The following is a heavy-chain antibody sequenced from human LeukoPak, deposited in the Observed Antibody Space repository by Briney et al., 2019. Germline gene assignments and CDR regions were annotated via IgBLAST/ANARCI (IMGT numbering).Heavy chain of an antibody. Sequence: GGSLRLSCAASGFTFSSYAMHWVRQAPGKGLEWVAVISYDGSNKYYADSVKGRFTISRDNSKNTLYLQMNSLRAEDTAVYYCARDAVPITMIVVVTYYFDYWGQGTLVTVSS. V-gene: IGHV3-30-3*01. CDR3: ARDAVPITMIVVVTYYFDY. D-gene: IGHD3-22*01. CDR1: GFTFSSYA. J-gene: IGHJ4*02. CDR2: ISYDGSNK.